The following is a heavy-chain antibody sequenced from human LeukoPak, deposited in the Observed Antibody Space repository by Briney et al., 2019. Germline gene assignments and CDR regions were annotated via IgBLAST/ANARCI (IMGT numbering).Heavy chain of an antibody. J-gene: IGHJ6*03. D-gene: IGHD3-16*02. CDR1: GGSFSGYY. V-gene: IGHV3-23*01. CDR2: IRGSGDRT. CDR3: AKDSKIVGATFRSYHYMDV. Sequence: ETLSLTCAVYGGSFSGYYWSWVRQAAGKGLEWVSAIRGSGDRTHYADSVRGRLTISSDNSKNTLYLQMNSLRAEDTAVYDCAKDSKIVGATFRSYHYMDVWGKGTAVTVSS.